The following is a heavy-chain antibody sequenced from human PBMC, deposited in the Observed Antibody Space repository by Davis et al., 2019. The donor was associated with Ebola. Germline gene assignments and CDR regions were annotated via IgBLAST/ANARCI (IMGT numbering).Heavy chain of an antibody. CDR1: GGFISSYY. J-gene: IGHJ4*02. V-gene: IGHV4-59*01. Sequence: GSLRLSCTVSGGFISSYYWSWIRQPPGKGLEWIGYIYYSGSTNYNPSLKSRVTISVDTSKNQFSLKLSSVTAADTAVYYCARGSAAGGYWGQGTLVTVSS. CDR3: ARGSAAGGY. CDR2: IYYSGST. D-gene: IGHD6-13*01.